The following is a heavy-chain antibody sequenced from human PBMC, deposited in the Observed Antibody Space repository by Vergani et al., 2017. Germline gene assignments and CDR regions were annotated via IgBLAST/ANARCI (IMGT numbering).Heavy chain of an antibody. CDR1: GYTFTSYG. Sequence: QVQLVQSGAEVKKPGASVKVSCKASGYTFTSYGISWVRQAPGQGFEWMGWISAYNGNTNYAQTLQGRVTMTTDTSTSTAYMELRSLRYDDTAVYYCARVQLWLKTTIGYFDYGGQGTLVTVSS. J-gene: IGHJ4*02. D-gene: IGHD5-18*01. CDR2: ISAYNGNT. V-gene: IGHV1-18*01. CDR3: ARVQLWLKTTIGYFDY.